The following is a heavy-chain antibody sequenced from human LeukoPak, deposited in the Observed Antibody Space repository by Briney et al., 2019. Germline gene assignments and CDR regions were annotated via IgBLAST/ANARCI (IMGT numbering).Heavy chain of an antibody. J-gene: IGHJ4*02. V-gene: IGHV3-74*01. CDR3: ARVSTGKYYFDS. CDR1: GFTFSNYW. Sequence: GGSLRLSCAASGFTFSNYWMHWVRQAPGKGLVWVTRINTDGSTTSYANSVEGRFTISRDNAKNTLYLQMNSLRAEDTAVYYCARVSTGKYYFDSWGQGTLVTVSS. D-gene: IGHD2-8*02. CDR2: INTDGSTT.